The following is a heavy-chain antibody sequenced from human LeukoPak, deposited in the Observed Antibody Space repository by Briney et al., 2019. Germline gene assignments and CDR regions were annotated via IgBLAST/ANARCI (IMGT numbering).Heavy chain of an antibody. J-gene: IGHJ4*02. CDR1: GGSISGYY. V-gene: IGHV4-59*08. CDR3: ARHNYYGSGTITHFDY. D-gene: IGHD3-10*01. CDR2: IHYSGST. Sequence: PSETLSLTCTVSGGSISGYYWSWIRQPPGKGLEWIAFIHYSGSTKYNPSLNSQLSISVDTPKNQFSLRLSSVTAADTALYYCARHNYYGSGTITHFDYWGQGTLVTVSS.